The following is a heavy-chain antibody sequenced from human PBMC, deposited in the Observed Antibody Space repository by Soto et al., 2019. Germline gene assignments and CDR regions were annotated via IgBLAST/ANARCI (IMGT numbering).Heavy chain of an antibody. V-gene: IGHV4-31*03. CDR3: ARETPGCSESRDAFDI. CDR2: IYYSGST. D-gene: IGHD2-15*01. Sequence: QVQLQESGPGLVKPSQTLSLTCTVSGGSISSGGYYWSWIRQHPGKGLEWIGYIYYSGSTYYNPSLKSRVTISVDTSKNQFSLKLSSVTAADTAVYYCARETPGCSESRDAFDIWGQGTMVTVSS. CDR1: GGSISSGGYY. J-gene: IGHJ3*02.